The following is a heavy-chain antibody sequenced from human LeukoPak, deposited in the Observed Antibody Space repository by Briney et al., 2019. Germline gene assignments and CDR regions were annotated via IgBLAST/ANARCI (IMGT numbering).Heavy chain of an antibody. V-gene: IGHV4-59*01. J-gene: IGHJ4*02. CDR2: IYCSGST. CDR3: ARVRRTKNYFDY. Sequence: SETLSLTCTVSGGSISSYYWSWIRQPPGKGLEWIGYIYCSGSTNYNPSLKSRVTISVDTSKNQFSLKLSSVTAADTAVYYCARVRRTKNYFDYWGQGTLVTVSS. CDR1: GGSISSYY. D-gene: IGHD2-8*01.